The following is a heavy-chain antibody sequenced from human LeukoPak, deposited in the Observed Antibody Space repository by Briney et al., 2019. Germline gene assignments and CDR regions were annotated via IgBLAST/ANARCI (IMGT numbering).Heavy chain of an antibody. V-gene: IGHV1-69*05. CDR2: IIPIFGTA. J-gene: IGHJ5*02. D-gene: IGHD2-15*01. CDR1: GGTFSSYA. CDR3: APERYCSGGSCYSGLEGRHGFDP. Sequence: GSSVKVSCKASGGTFSSYAISWVRQAPGQGLEWMGRIIPIFGTANYAQKFQGRVTITTDESTSTAYMELSSLRSEGTAVYYCAPERYCSGGSCYSGLEGRHGFDPWGQGTLVTVSS.